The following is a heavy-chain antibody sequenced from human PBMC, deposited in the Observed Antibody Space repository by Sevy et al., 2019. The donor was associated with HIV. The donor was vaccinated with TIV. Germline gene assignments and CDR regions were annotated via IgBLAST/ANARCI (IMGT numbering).Heavy chain of an antibody. J-gene: IGHJ3*02. CDR2: IYPGDSDT. Sequence: GESLKISCKGSGYSFTSDWIGSVRQMPEKGLEWMGIIYPGDSDTRYSPSFQGQVTISADKSISTAYLQWSSLKASDTAMYYCARRGSHDAFDIWGQGTMVTVSS. CDR1: GYSFTSDW. V-gene: IGHV5-51*01. CDR3: ARRGSHDAFDI.